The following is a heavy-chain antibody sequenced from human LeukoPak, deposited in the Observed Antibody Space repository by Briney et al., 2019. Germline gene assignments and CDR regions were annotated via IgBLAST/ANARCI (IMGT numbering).Heavy chain of an antibody. D-gene: IGHD3-10*01. Sequence: SVKVSCKASGGTFSSYAISWVRQAPGQGLEWMGRIIPILGIANYAQKFQGRVTITADKSTSTAYMELSSLRSEDTAVYYCARENLNGANWFDPWGQGTLVIVSA. CDR3: ARENLNGANWFDP. J-gene: IGHJ5*02. V-gene: IGHV1-69*04. CDR1: GGTFSSYA. CDR2: IIPILGIA.